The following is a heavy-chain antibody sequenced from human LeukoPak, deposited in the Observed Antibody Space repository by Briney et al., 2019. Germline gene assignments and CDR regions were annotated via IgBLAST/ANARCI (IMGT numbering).Heavy chain of an antibody. J-gene: IGHJ3*02. CDR1: GFTFSSYS. Sequence: GGSLRLSCAASGFTFSSYSMNWVRQAPGKGLEWVSYISSSSSTMYYADSVKGRFTISRDNAKNSLYLQMNSLGAEDTAVYYCARGVGATGGYAFDIWGQGTMVTVSS. CDR3: ARGVGATGGYAFDI. D-gene: IGHD1-26*01. CDR2: ISSSSSTM. V-gene: IGHV3-48*01.